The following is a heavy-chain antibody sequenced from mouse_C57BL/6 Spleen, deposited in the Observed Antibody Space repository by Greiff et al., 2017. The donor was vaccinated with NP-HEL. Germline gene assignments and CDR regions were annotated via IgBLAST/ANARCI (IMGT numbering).Heavy chain of an antibody. V-gene: IGHV1-76*01. J-gene: IGHJ4*01. CDR1: GYTFTDYY. CDR3: ARYEAGSAMDY. CDR2: IYPGSGNT. Sequence: VKLQESGAELVRPGASVKLSCKASGYTFTDYYINWVKQRPGQGLEWIARIYPGSGNTYYNEKFKGKATLTAEKSSSTAYMQLSSLTSEDSAVYFCARYEAGSAMDYWGQGTSVTVSS. D-gene: IGHD1-1*01.